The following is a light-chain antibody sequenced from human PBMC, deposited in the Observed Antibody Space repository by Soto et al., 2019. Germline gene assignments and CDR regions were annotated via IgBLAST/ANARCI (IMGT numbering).Light chain of an antibody. CDR2: GAS. CDR3: QQYSDLPMT. Sequence: DIVLTQSPGTLSSSPGERAILSCRASQTVNNNYLVWCQQKPGQAPRLLIYGASRRATGIPDRFSGSASGTDFTLTISRLEPEDFAVYFCQQYSDLPMTFGQGTRLEIK. CDR1: QTVNNNY. V-gene: IGKV3-20*01. J-gene: IGKJ5*01.